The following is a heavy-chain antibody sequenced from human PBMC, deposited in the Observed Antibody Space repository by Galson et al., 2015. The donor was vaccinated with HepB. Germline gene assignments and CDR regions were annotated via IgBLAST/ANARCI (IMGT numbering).Heavy chain of an antibody. CDR2: ISAYNGNT. V-gene: IGHV1-18*01. D-gene: IGHD3-16*02. CDR1: GYTFTSYG. CDR3: ARDMSQIPYYDYIWGSYRPYYYYYYMDV. Sequence: QSGAEVKKPGASVKVSCKASGYTFTSYGISWVRQAPGQGLEWMGWISAYNGNTNYAQKLQGRVTMTTDTSTSTAYMELRSLRSDDTAVYYCARDMSQIPYYDYIWGSYRPYYYYYYMDVWGKGTTVTVSS. J-gene: IGHJ6*03.